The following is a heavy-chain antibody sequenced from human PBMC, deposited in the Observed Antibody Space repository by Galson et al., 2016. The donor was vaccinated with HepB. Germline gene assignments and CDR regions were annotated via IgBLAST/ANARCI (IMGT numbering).Heavy chain of an antibody. V-gene: IGHV4-39*01. Sequence: SETLSLTCTVSGGSISISNYYWAWIRQPPGKGLEWIGSIYYSGSTFYDPSLKYNPSLKSRVTISVDTSKNQFSLKLRSVTAADTAVYYCARINDYGDPFDYWGRGTLVTVSS. D-gene: IGHD4-17*01. CDR3: ARINDYGDPFDY. CDR2: IYYSGST. J-gene: IGHJ4*02. CDR1: GGSISISNYY.